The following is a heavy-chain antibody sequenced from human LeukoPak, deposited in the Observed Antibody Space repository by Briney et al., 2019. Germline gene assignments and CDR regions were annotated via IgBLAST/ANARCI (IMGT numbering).Heavy chain of an antibody. Sequence: PSETLSLTCTVSGYSIRSGYYWGWIRQPPGKGLEWIGSMYHSGSTYYNPSLRSRVTISVDTSKNHFSLKLSSVTAADTAVYYCARDQTYSGSGIYTYFDYWGQGILVTVSS. J-gene: IGHJ4*02. CDR1: GYSIRSGYY. CDR3: ARDQTYSGSGIYTYFDY. D-gene: IGHD3-10*01. CDR2: MYHSGST. V-gene: IGHV4-38-2*02.